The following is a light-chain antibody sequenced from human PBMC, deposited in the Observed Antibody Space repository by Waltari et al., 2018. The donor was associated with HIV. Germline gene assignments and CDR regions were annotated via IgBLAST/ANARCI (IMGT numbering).Light chain of an antibody. J-gene: IGKJ2*01. V-gene: IGKV1-5*03. CDR2: KAS. CDR1: QSISTW. Sequence: EIPMTQSPSTLSASVGDRVTITCRASQSISTWLAWYQQKPGKAPKILIYKASILESGVPSRFSGSGSGTEFTLTISSLQPDDFATYYCQQYNSYLYTFGQGTKLEIK. CDR3: QQYNSYLYT.